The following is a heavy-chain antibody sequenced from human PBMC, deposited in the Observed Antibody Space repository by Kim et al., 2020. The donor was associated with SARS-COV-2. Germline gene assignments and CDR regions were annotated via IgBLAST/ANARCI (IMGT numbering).Heavy chain of an antibody. Sequence: SETLSLTCAVYGGSFSGYYWSWIRQPPGKGLEWIGEINHSGSTNYNPSLKSRVTISVDTSKNQFSLKLSSVTAADTAVYYCASLVAVAGLPPRYYFDYWGQGTLVTVSS. D-gene: IGHD6-19*01. CDR1: GGSFSGYY. CDR2: INHSGST. J-gene: IGHJ4*02. CDR3: ASLVAVAGLPPRYYFDY. V-gene: IGHV4-34*01.